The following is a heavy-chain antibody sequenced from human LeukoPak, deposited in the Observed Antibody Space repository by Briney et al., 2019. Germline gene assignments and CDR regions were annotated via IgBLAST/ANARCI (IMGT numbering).Heavy chain of an antibody. D-gene: IGHD5-24*01. J-gene: IGHJ4*02. CDR1: NGSISGYY. CDR2: IHFSGTT. Sequence: SETLSLTRTVSNGSISGYYWSWIRQTPGKGLEWIGYIHFSGTTNYNPSLTSRVIVSLDTSKNQFSLKLSSVTAADTAVYYCARGGAGYNYFDYWGQGSLVTVSS. V-gene: IGHV4-59*01. CDR3: ARGGAGYNYFDY.